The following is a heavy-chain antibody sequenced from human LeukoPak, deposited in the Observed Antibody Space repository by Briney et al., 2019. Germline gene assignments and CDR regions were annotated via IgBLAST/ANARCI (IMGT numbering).Heavy chain of an antibody. Sequence: SETLSLTCTVSGGSISSSSYYWGWIRQPPGKGLEWIGSIYYSGSTYYNPSLKSRVTISVDTSKNQFSLKLSSVTAADTAVYYCASGVRCSSTSCFNGQYYYYYMDVWGKGTTVTVSS. CDR1: GGSISSSSYY. J-gene: IGHJ6*03. V-gene: IGHV4-39*01. D-gene: IGHD2-2*01. CDR2: IYYSGST. CDR3: ASGVRCSSTSCFNGQYYYYYMDV.